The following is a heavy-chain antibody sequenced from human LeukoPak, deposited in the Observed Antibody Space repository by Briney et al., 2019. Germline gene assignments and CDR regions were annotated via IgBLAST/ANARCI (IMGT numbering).Heavy chain of an antibody. CDR1: GGSISSYY. V-gene: IGHV4-59*12. CDR2: IYYSGST. Sequence: SETLSLTCTVSGGSISSYYWSWIRQPPGKGLEWIGYIYYSGSTNYNPSLKSRVTISVDTSKNQFSLKLSSVTAADTAVYYCARARGYSYGFAYNYYGMDVWGQGTTVTVSS. CDR3: ARARGYSYGFAYNYYGMDV. J-gene: IGHJ6*02. D-gene: IGHD5-18*01.